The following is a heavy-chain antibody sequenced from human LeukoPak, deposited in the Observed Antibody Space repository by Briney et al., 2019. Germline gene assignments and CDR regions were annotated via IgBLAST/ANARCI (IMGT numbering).Heavy chain of an antibody. CDR1: GFIFADYA. CDR3: ARDAGSSSWYSRGMDV. V-gene: IGHV3-9*01. J-gene: IGHJ6*02. Sequence: GGSLRLSCAASGFIFADYAMHWVRQAPGKGLEWVSGISWNSGTIGYADSVKGRFTISRDNSMNTLYLQMNSLRAEDTAVYYCARDAGSSSWYSRGMDVWGQGTTVTVSS. CDR2: ISWNSGTI. D-gene: IGHD6-13*01.